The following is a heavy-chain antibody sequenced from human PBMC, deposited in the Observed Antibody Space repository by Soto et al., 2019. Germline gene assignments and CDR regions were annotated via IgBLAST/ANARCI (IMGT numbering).Heavy chain of an antibody. J-gene: IGHJ4*02. CDR1: GGSISSGDYY. CDR2: IYYSGST. D-gene: IGHD3-22*01. V-gene: IGHV4-30-4*01. CDR3: ARLLKDYYDSSGYYFYFDY. Sequence: SETLSLTCTVSGGSISSGDYYWSWIRQPPGKGLEWIGYIYYSGSTYYNPSLKSRVTISVDTSKNQFSLKLSSVTAADTAVYYCARLLKDYYDSSGYYFYFDYWGQGTLVTVSS.